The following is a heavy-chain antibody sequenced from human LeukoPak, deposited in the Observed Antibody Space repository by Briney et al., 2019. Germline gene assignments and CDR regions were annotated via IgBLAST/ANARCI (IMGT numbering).Heavy chain of an antibody. CDR3: ARDMRVVGMVKYCGGDCSVYYFDY. Sequence: PGGSLRLSCAASGFTFSDYYMSWIRQAPGKGLEWVSSISSSGSTIYYADSVKGRFTISRDNAKNSLYLQMNSLRAEDTAVYYCARDMRVVGMVKYCGGDCSVYYFDYWGQGTLVTVSS. V-gene: IGHV3-11*04. CDR1: GFTFSDYY. J-gene: IGHJ4*02. D-gene: IGHD2-21*02. CDR2: ISSSGSTI.